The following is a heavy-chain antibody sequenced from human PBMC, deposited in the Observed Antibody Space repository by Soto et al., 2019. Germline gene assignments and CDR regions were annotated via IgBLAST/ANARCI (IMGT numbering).Heavy chain of an antibody. CDR3: TTDIMVRGVSYYYYYYGMDV. J-gene: IGHJ6*02. CDR1: GFTFSNAW. D-gene: IGHD3-10*01. CDR2: IKSKTDGGTT. Sequence: GGSLRLSCAASGFTFSNAWMNWVRQAPGKGLEWVGRIKSKTDGGTTDYAAPVKGRFTISRDDSKNTLYLQMNSLKTEDTAVYYCTTDIMVRGVSYYYYYYGMDVWGQGTTVTVSS. V-gene: IGHV3-15*07.